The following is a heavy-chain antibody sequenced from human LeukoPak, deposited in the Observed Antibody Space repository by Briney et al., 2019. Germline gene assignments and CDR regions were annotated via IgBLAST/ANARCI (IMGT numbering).Heavy chain of an antibody. Sequence: SVKVSCKASGGTFSSYAISWVRQAPGQGLEWMGGIIPIFGTANYAQKFQGRVTITADESTSTAYMELSSLRSEDTAVYYCARERITIFGEVPPYYYYGMDVWGQGTTVTVSS. V-gene: IGHV1-69*13. CDR3: ARERITIFGEVPPYYYYGMDV. D-gene: IGHD3-3*01. CDR1: GGTFSSYA. J-gene: IGHJ6*02. CDR2: IIPIFGTA.